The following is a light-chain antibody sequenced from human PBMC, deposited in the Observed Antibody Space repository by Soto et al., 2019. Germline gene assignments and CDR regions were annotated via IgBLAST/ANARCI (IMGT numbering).Light chain of an antibody. V-gene: IGKV1-27*01. CDR2: AAS. CDR3: QKYNSAPQIT. J-gene: IGKJ5*01. Sequence: IRMTQSPSSFSACTGDRVTITCRASQGISNYLAWYQQKPGKVPKLLIYAASTLQSGVPSRFSGSGSGTDFTLTISSLQPEDVATYYCQKYNSAPQITFGQGTRLEI. CDR1: QGISNY.